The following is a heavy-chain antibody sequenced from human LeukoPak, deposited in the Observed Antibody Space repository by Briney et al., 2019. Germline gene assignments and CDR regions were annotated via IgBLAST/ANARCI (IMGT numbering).Heavy chain of an antibody. D-gene: IGHD6-19*01. CDR2: IYYGGRT. Sequence: SETLSLTCSVSGGSISSHYWTWVRQPPGQALEFIGYIYYGGRTQYNPSLKSRVTMTMDTSKNQFSLRLNSVSAADTAVYYCAREVTVAGTFYFYMDVWGKGTTVAVSS. CDR1: GGSISSHY. V-gene: IGHV4-59*11. CDR3: AREVTVAGTFYFYMDV. J-gene: IGHJ6*03.